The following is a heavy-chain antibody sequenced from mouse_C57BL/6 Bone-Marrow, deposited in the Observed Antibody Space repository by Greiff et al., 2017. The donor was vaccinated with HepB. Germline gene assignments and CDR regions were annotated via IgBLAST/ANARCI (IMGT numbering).Heavy chain of an antibody. CDR3: ARGRLRLTY. Sequence: EVQLQQSGGGLVKPGGSLKLSCAASGFTFSSYAMSWVRQTPEKRLEWVATISDGGSYTYYPDNVKGRFTISRDNAKNNLYLQMSHLKSEDTAMYYCARGRLRLTYWGQGTLVTVSA. J-gene: IGHJ3*01. V-gene: IGHV5-4*01. D-gene: IGHD2-2*01. CDR2: ISDGGSYT. CDR1: GFTFSSYA.